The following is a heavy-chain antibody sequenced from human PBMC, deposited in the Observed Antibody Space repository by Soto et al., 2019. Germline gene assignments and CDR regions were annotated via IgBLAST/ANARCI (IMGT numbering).Heavy chain of an antibody. Sequence: PSETLSLTCAVYGGSFSGYYWSWIRQPPGKGLEWIGEINHSGSTNYNPSLKSRVTISVDTSKNQFSLKLSSVTAADTAVYYCARVQYYGSGSYYKTYYYYYYMDVWGKGTTVTVSS. D-gene: IGHD3-10*01. CDR2: INHSGST. V-gene: IGHV4-34*01. CDR1: GGSFSGYY. J-gene: IGHJ6*03. CDR3: ARVQYYGSGSYYKTYYYYYYMDV.